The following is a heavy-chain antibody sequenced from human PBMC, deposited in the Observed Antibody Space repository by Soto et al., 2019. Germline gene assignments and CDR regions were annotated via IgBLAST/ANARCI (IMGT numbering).Heavy chain of an antibody. CDR3: ARTPIGSCNGVTCSNWFYP. V-gene: IGHV1-3*01. CDR2: INAGYANT. J-gene: IGHJ5*02. D-gene: IGHD2-15*01. Sequence: ASVKVSCKASGYTFTSYAMHWVRQAPGQRLEWMGWINAGYANTKYSQKFQGRVTITRDTSASTAYMELSSLRSEDTAVYYCARTPIGSCNGVTCSNWFYPWGQGTLVTVS. CDR1: GYTFTSYA.